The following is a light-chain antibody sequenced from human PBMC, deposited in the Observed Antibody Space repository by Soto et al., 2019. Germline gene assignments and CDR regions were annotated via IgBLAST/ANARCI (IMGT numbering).Light chain of an antibody. V-gene: IGKV3-15*01. J-gene: IGKJ3*01. Sequence: EIVMTQSPATLSVSPGDSATLSCRASQSVSNNLAWYHQKPGQAPRVLIYGASIRATGVPARFSGSGSGTEFTPTISSMQYHDYAVYYCQQYGTSTLTFGAGTKGDIK. CDR2: GAS. CDR3: QQYGTSTLT. CDR1: QSVSNN.